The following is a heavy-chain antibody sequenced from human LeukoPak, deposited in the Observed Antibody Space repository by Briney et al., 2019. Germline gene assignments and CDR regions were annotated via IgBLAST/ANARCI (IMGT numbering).Heavy chain of an antibody. Sequence: GGSLRLSCAASGFTFSTYGMHWVRQAPGKGLEWVAVIWYDGSNTYHADSAKGRFTISRDNSKNTLYLQMNSLRAEDTAVYYCARAPYDSYSPLFGYSFDYWGQGTLVTVSS. CDR2: IWYDGSNT. J-gene: IGHJ4*02. V-gene: IGHV3-33*01. D-gene: IGHD3-22*01. CDR1: GFTFSTYG. CDR3: ARAPYDSYSPLFGYSFDY.